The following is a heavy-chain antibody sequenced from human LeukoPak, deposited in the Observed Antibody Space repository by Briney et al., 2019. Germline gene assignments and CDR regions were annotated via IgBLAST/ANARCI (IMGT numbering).Heavy chain of an antibody. CDR1: GFTFSSYW. J-gene: IGHJ5*02. CDR3: ARGVDTALVTGGYNWFDP. V-gene: IGHV3-74*01. Sequence: PGGSLRLSCVASGFTFSSYWMHWVRQAPGKGLVWVSRINSDGSSTNYADSVEGRFTISRDNARNTLYLQMNSLRAEDTAVYYCARGVDTALVTGGYNWFDPWGQGTLVTVSS. D-gene: IGHD5-18*01. CDR2: INSDGSST.